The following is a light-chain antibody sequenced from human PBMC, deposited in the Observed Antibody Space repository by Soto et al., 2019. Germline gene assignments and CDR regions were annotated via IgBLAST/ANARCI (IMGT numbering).Light chain of an antibody. CDR2: AAS. V-gene: IGKV3-20*01. CDR3: QRYDISPFP. J-gene: IGKJ2*01. Sequence: EIVLTQSPGTLSLSPGERATLSCRASQSVSSTYLAWYQQKPGQAPRLLIYAASNRATGIPDRFSGSGSGTDFTLTISRLEPEDFAVYYCQRYDISPFPFGQGTKLEIK. CDR1: QSVSSTY.